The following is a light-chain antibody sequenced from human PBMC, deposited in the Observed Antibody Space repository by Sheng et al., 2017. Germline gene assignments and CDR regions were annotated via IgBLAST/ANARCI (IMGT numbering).Light chain of an antibody. CDR2: GAS. Sequence: EIVLTQSPGTLSLSPGERATLSCRASQSVSNIYLAWYQQKPGQAPRLLIYGASTRATGIPDRFSGSGSGTDFTLTISRLEPEDFAVYYCQQYGTSQTFGQGTKVEI. V-gene: IGKV3-20*01. CDR1: QSVSNIY. CDR3: QQYGTSQT. J-gene: IGKJ1*01.